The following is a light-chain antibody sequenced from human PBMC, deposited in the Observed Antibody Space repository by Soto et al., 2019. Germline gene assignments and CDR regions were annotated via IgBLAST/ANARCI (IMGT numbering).Light chain of an antibody. CDR1: QSISRY. CDR2: AAS. V-gene: IGKV1-39*01. Sequence: DIQMTQSPSSLSASVGDRVTITRRASQSISRYLNWYQQKPGEAPELLIYAASSLQTGVPSRFSGTGSGTEFTLTISNLQPEDFATYSCQQGYSTLLTFGGGTKVEIK. J-gene: IGKJ4*01. CDR3: QQGYSTLLT.